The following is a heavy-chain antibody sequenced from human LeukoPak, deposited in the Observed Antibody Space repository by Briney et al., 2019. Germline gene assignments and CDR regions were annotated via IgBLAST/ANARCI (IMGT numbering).Heavy chain of an antibody. CDR1: GYTFTSNY. V-gene: IGHV1-46*01. Sequence: ASVKVSCKASGYTFTSNYIHGVRQAPGQGLEWMGMIYPRDGSTSYAQKFQGRVTVTRDTSTSTVHMELSGLRSEDTAVYYCARDQEGFDYWGQGTLATVPS. J-gene: IGHJ4*02. CDR3: ARDQEGFDY. CDR2: IYPRDGST.